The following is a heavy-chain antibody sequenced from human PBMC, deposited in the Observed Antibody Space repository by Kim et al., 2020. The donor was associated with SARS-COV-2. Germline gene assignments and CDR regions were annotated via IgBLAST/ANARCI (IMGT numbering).Heavy chain of an antibody. Sequence: SETLSLTCTVSGGSISSYYWSRIRQPPGKGLEWIGYIYYSGSSNYNPSLKSRDTISVDTSKNQFSLKLSSVIAADTAVYYCARKQQLPRRGFVYWVQGTLVTDSS. CDR3: ARKQQLPRRGFVY. CDR1: GGSISSYY. CDR2: IYYSGSS. D-gene: IGHD6-13*01. V-gene: IGHV4-59*01. J-gene: IGHJ4*02.